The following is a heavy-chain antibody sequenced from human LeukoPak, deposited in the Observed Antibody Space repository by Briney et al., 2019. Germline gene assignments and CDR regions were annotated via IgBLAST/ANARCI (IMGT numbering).Heavy chain of an antibody. Sequence: GRSLRLSCAASGFTFSTYWMSWVRQAPGKGLEWVANIKPDGGEKYYVDSVKGRFTISRDNAKNSLNLQMNSLRVEDTAVYYCARVNYGSGTCFDYWGQGTLVTVSS. CDR2: IKPDGGEK. D-gene: IGHD3-10*01. J-gene: IGHJ4*02. CDR3: ARVNYGSGTCFDY. V-gene: IGHV3-7*01. CDR1: GFTFSTYW.